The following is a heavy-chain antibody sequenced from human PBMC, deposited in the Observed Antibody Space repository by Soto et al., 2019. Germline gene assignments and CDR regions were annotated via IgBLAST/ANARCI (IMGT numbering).Heavy chain of an antibody. CDR1: GFTFSSYS. V-gene: IGHV3-21*01. CDR2: ISSSSSYI. Sequence: PGGSLRLSCAASGFTFSSYSMNWVRQAPGKGLEWVSSISSSSSYIYYADSVKGRFTISRDNAKNSLYLQMNSLRAEDTAVYYCAWPGQLVRSNWFDPWGQGTLVTVSS. D-gene: IGHD6-13*01. CDR3: AWPGQLVRSNWFDP. J-gene: IGHJ5*02.